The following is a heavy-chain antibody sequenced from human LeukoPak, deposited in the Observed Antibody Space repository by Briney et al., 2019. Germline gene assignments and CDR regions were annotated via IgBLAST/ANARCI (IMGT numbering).Heavy chain of an antibody. CDR2: ISSSGSTI. Sequence: KAGGSLRLSCAASGFTFSDYYMSWIRQAPGKGLEWVSYISSSGSTIYYADSVKGRFTISRDNAKNSLYLQMNSLRAEDTAVYYCARVSIAARPFDYWGQGTLVTVSS. J-gene: IGHJ4*02. V-gene: IGHV3-11*04. CDR3: ARVSIAARPFDY. D-gene: IGHD6-6*01. CDR1: GFTFSDYY.